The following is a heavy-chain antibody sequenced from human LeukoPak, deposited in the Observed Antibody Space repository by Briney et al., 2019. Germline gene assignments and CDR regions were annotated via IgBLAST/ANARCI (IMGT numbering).Heavy chain of an antibody. CDR3: ARDPSNYYDSSGYHDAFDI. CDR1: GFTFSSHS. Sequence: KPGGSLRLSCAASGFTFSSHSMNWVRQAPGKGLEWVSSISSSSSYIYYADSVKGRFTISRDNAKNSLYLQMNSLRAEDTAVYYCARDPSNYYDSSGYHDAFDIWGQGTMVTVSS. J-gene: IGHJ3*02. V-gene: IGHV3-21*01. D-gene: IGHD3-22*01. CDR2: ISSSSSYI.